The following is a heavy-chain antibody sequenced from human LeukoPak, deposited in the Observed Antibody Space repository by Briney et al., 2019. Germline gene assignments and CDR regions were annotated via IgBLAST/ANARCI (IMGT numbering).Heavy chain of an antibody. J-gene: IGHJ5*02. CDR1: GGTFSSYA. CDR3: ARDQGPYYYDSSGSGFDP. CDR2: IIPIFGTA. V-gene: IGHV1-69*05. Sequence: EASVKVSCKASGGTFSSYAISWVRQAPGQGLEWMGGIIPIFGTANYAQKFQGRVTMTTDTSTSTAYMELRSLRSDDTAVYYCARDQGPYYYDSSGSGFDPWGQGTLVTVSS. D-gene: IGHD3-22*01.